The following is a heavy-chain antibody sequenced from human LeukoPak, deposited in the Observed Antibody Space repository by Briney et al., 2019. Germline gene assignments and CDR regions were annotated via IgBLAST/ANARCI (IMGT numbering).Heavy chain of an antibody. V-gene: IGHV3-48*02. CDR2: ISSRSSTI. J-gene: IGHJ4*02. CDR1: GFTFSSYG. CDR3: ARGCSGGSCFGDFDY. Sequence: GGSLRLSCAASGFTFSSYGMNWVRQAPGKGLEWISYISSRSSTIYYADSVKGRFTISRDNAKNSLYLQMNSLRDEDTAVYYCARGCSGGSCFGDFDYWGQGTLVTVSS. D-gene: IGHD2-15*01.